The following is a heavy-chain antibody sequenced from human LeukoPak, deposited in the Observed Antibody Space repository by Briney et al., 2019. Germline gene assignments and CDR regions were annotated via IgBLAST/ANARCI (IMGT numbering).Heavy chain of an antibody. CDR3: ARGRVEYYYSMDV. V-gene: IGHV1-69*13. Sequence: GASVKVSCKASGGTFSSYAISWVRQAPGQGLEWMGGIIPIFGTANYAQKFQGRVTITADESTSTAYMELSSLRSEDTAVYYCARGRVEYYYSMDVWGKGTTVTVSS. D-gene: IGHD2-15*01. CDR1: GGTFSSYA. J-gene: IGHJ6*03. CDR2: IIPIFGTA.